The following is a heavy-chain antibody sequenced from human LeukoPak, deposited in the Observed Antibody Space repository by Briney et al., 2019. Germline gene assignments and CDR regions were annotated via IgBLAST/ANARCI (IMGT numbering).Heavy chain of an antibody. CDR1: GYTFTGYY. CDR3: ARAYIVVVPAAISWFDP. V-gene: IGHV1-2*02. Sequence: ASVKVSCKASGYTFTGYYTHWVRQAPGQGLEWMGWINPNSGGTNYAQKFQGRVTMTRDTSISTAYMELSRLRSDDTAVYYCARAYIVVVPAAISWFDPWGQGTLVTVSS. CDR2: INPNSGGT. J-gene: IGHJ5*02. D-gene: IGHD2-2*02.